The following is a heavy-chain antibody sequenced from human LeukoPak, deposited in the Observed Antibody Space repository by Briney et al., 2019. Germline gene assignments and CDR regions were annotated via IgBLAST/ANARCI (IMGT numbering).Heavy chain of an antibody. D-gene: IGHD6-19*01. CDR1: GFTFSSYE. Sequence: PGGSLRLSCAASGFTFSSYEMNWVRQAPGKGLEWVSYISSSGSTIYYADSVKGRFTISRDNSKNTLYLQMNSLRAEDTAVYYCAKDPGNSSGWYRGGDAFDIWGQGTMVTVSS. CDR3: AKDPGNSSGWYRGGDAFDI. J-gene: IGHJ3*02. V-gene: IGHV3-48*03. CDR2: ISSSGSTI.